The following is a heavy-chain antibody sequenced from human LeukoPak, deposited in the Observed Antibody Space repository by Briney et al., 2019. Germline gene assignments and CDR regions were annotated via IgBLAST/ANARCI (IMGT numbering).Heavy chain of an antibody. CDR1: GFTFSRYW. Sequence: PGEPLRLSCAASGFTFSRYWMTWVRQAPGKGLEGVANVKQDGRKKYYMDSVTSRFTISRDNAKNAVYLQMNSLRAEDTAVYYCAREAVDRLGYFDYWGQGTLVTVSS. V-gene: IGHV3-7*01. CDR2: VKQDGRKK. J-gene: IGHJ4*02. D-gene: IGHD6-19*01. CDR3: AREAVDRLGYFDY.